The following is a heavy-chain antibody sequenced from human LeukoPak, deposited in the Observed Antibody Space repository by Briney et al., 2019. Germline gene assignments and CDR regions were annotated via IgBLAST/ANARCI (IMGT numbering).Heavy chain of an antibody. CDR1: GGTFSSYA. J-gene: IGHJ4*02. V-gene: IGHV1-69*05. CDR3: ARGGPYYDILTDYPFDY. Sequence: SVKVSCKASGGTFSSYAISWVRQAPGQGLEWMGGIIPIFGTANYAQKFQGRVTITTDESTSTAYMELSSLRSEDTAVYYCARGGPYYDILTDYPFDYWGQGTLVTVSS. CDR2: IIPIFGTA. D-gene: IGHD3-9*01.